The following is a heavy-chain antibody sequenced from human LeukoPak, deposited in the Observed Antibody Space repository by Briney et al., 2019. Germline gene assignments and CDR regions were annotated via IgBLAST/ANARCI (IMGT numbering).Heavy chain of an antibody. CDR3: ARAVVATPYAEYYFDY. D-gene: IGHD2-15*01. CDR1: GGSISPYY. V-gene: IGHV4-59*12. Sequence: SETLSLTCTVSGGSISPYYWSWIRQPPGKGLEWIGYMHSSGSANINPSLKSRVTISVDRSKNQFSLKLSSVTAADTAVYYCARAVVATPYAEYYFDYWGQGTLVTVSS. J-gene: IGHJ4*02. CDR2: MHSSGSA.